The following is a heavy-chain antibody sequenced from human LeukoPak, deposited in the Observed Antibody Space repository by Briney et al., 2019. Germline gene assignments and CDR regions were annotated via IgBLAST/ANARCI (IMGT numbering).Heavy chain of an antibody. CDR2: IYHSGST. CDR1: GYSISSGYY. V-gene: IGHV4-38-2*01. J-gene: IGHJ4*02. CDR3: ARVRDDIVVVPAAPPGGGGRYYFDY. D-gene: IGHD2-2*01. Sequence: PSETLSLTCAVSGYSISSGYYWGWIRQPPGKGLEWIGSIYHSGSTYYNPSLKSRVTISVDTSKNQFSLKLSSVTAADTAVYYCARVRDDIVVVPAAPPGGGGRYYFDYWGQGTLVTVSP.